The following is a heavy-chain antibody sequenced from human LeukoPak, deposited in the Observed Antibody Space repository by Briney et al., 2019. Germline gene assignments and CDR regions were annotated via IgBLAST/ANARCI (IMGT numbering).Heavy chain of an antibody. J-gene: IGHJ4*02. V-gene: IGHV4-31*03. Sequence: SETLSLTCTVSGGSISSGDYYWSWIRQHPGKGLEWIGYIYYSGSTYYNPSLKSRVTISVDTSKNQFSLKLSSVTAADTAVYYCARADTAYGDYDYWGQRTLVTVSS. D-gene: IGHD4-17*01. CDR3: ARADTAYGDYDY. CDR1: GGSISSGDYY. CDR2: IYYSGST.